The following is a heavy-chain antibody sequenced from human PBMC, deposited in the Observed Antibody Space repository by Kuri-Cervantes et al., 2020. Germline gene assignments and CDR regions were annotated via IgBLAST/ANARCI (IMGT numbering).Heavy chain of an antibody. J-gene: IGHJ5*02. CDR3: ARVRWSYNWFDP. CDR2: IYYSGST. CDR1: GGSISSGDYY. D-gene: IGHD2-8*01. V-gene: IGHV4-30-4*01. Sequence: SETLSLTCTVSGGSISSGDYYWSWIRQPPGKGLEWIGYIYYSGSTYYNPSLKSRVTISVDTSKNQFSLKLSSVTAADTAVYYCARVRWSYNWFDPWGQGTLVTVSS.